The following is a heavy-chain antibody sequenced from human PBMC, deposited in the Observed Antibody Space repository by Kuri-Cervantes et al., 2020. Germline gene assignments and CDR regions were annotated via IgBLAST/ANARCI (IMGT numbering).Heavy chain of an antibody. D-gene: IGHD6-19*01. J-gene: IGHJ4*02. V-gene: IGHV3-23*01. Sequence: GESLKISCAASGFTFSSYAMSWVRQAPGKGLEWVSAISGSGGSTYYADSVKGRFTISRDNSKNTLYLHMNSLRAEDTALYYCARSTSGWHAYWGQGTLVTVSS. CDR2: ISGSGGST. CDR3: ARSTSGWHAY. CDR1: GFTFSSYA.